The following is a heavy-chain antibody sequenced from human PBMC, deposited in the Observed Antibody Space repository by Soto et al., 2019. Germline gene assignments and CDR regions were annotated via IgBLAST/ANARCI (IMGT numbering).Heavy chain of an antibody. D-gene: IGHD4-17*01. CDR2: ISYDGSNK. CDR3: ARGAKGYGDYVSDENHANYFDY. J-gene: IGHJ4*02. CDR1: GFTFSSYA. Sequence: QVQLVESGGGVVQPGRSLRLSCAASGFTFSSYAMHWVRQAPGKGLEWVAVISYDGSNKYYADSVKGRFTISRDNSKNTLYLQMNSLRAEDTAVYYCARGAKGYGDYVSDENHANYFDYWGQGTLVTVSS. V-gene: IGHV3-30-3*01.